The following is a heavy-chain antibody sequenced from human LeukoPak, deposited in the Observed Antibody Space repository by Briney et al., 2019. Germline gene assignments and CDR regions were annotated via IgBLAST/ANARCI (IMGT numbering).Heavy chain of an antibody. CDR2: LRWNSDNI. CDR1: GFTFDDYA. V-gene: IGHV3-9*01. CDR3: AKDFNDFSGFDY. J-gene: IGHJ4*02. Sequence: GGSLRLSCAASGFTFDDYAMHWVRQAPGKGLEWVAGLRWNSDNIVYVDSVKGRFSISRDNAKNSLYLQMNGLKPEDTGLYFCAKDFNDFSGFDYWGQGTLVTVSS. D-gene: IGHD1-1*01.